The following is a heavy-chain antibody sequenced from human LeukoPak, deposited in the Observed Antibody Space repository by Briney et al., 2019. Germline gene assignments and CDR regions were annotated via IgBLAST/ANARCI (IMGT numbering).Heavy chain of an antibody. CDR1: GYTFTGYY. Sequence: ASVKVSCKASGYTFTGYYMHWVRQAPGQGLEWTGRINPNSGGTNYAQKFQGRVTMTRDTSISTAYMELSRLRSDDTAVYYCARLFHTYGNSPCDYWGQGTLVTVSS. D-gene: IGHD4-23*01. CDR3: ARLFHTYGNSPCDY. CDR2: INPNSGGT. V-gene: IGHV1-2*06. J-gene: IGHJ4*02.